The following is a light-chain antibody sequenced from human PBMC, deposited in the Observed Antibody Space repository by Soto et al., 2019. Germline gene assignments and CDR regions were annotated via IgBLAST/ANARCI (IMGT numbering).Light chain of an antibody. J-gene: IGLJ3*02. CDR1: SSDVGSYNL. V-gene: IGLV2-23*02. Sequence: ALTQPASVSGSPGQSITISCTGTSSDVGSYNLVSWYQQHPGKAPKVMIYEVSERPSGVSNRFSGSKSGNTASLTISGLQAEDEADYYCCSYAGSNTGVFGGGTKLTVL. CDR2: EVS. CDR3: CSYAGSNTGV.